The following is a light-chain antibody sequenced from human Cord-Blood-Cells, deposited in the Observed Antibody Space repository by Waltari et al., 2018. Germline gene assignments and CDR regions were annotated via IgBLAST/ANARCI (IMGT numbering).Light chain of an antibody. J-gene: IGKJ1*01. CDR1: QSVSSN. V-gene: IGKV3-15*01. Sequence: EILMTPSPATLPVSPVEGPTLSCRASQSVSSNLAWYQQQPGQAPRLLIYGASTRATGIPARVSGSGSGTEVTLSIRSLQSEDFAVYYCQQYDNGPPWSFGQGTKVEIK. CDR3: QQYDNGPPWS. CDR2: GAS.